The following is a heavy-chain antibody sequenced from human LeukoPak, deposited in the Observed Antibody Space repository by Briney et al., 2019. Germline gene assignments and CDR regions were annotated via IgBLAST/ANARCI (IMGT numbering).Heavy chain of an antibody. V-gene: IGHV3-11*01. CDR1: GFTFSDY. CDR3: ARLVSNWFES. J-gene: IGHJ5*01. Sequence: GGSLRLSCAASGFTFSDYMSWIRQAPGKGLEWISYISTTGNTIYYADSVKGRFTISRDNTKSSLYLQMSSLRVEDTAIYYCARLVSNWFESWGQGTLVTVSS. D-gene: IGHD1-26*01. CDR2: ISTTGNTI.